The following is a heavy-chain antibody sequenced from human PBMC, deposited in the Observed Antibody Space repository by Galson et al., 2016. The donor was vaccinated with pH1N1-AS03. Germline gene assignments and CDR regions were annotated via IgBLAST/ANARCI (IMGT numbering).Heavy chain of an antibody. Sequence: SLRLSCAASGFNFNGFHMSWVRQAPGKGLEWVSFIRSKGYGGTTEYAASVKGRFTISRGDSGSIAYLQMNSLKTEDAAVYYCTRNKPYYYDSSGYHNKYYYYYMDVWGKGTTVTVSS. CDR1: GFNFNGFH. CDR3: TRNKPYYYDSSGYHNKYYYYYMDV. CDR2: IRSKGYGGTT. J-gene: IGHJ6*03. D-gene: IGHD3-22*01. V-gene: IGHV3-49*04.